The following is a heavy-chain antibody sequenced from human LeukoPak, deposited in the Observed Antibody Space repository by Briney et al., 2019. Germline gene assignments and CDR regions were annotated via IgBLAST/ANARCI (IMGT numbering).Heavy chain of an antibody. D-gene: IGHD3-16*01. J-gene: IGHJ4*02. V-gene: IGHV1-8*01. CDR3: ARAPPTTRGGIY. Sequence: GASVKVSCKASGYTFTSHHINWLRQAAGQGLEWMGWMNPGSGNTVSAQKFQGRVTMTWDTSISTAYMELSSLRSEDTAVYYCARAPPTTRGGIYGGRGTLVTVPS. CDR2: MNPGSGNT. CDR1: GYTFTSHH.